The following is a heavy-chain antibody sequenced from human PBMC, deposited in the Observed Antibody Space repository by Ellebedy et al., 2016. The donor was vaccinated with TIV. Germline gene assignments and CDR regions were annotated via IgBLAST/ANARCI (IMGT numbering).Heavy chain of an antibody. CDR3: ARSGCGGDCYSEAFDI. Sequence: ETLSLTCAASGFTFTSYSMNWVRQAPGKGLDWVSSISSSSSYIYYADSVKGRFTISRDNAKNSLYLQMNSLRAEDTAVYYCARSGCGGDCYSEAFDIWGQGTMVTVSS. D-gene: IGHD2-21*02. J-gene: IGHJ3*02. CDR2: ISSSSSYI. CDR1: GFTFTSYS. V-gene: IGHV3-21*01.